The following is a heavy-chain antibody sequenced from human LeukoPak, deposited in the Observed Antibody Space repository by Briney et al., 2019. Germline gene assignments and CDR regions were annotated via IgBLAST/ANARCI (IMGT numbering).Heavy chain of an antibody. CDR3: ARAVDTAMVSWYFDL. V-gene: IGHV4-59*01. CDR2: IYYSGST. Sequence: SETLSLTCTVSGCSISSYYWSWIRQPPGKGLEWVAYIYYSGSTNYNPSLKSRVTISVDTSKNQFSLKLSSVTAADTAVYYCARAVDTAMVSWYFDLWGRGTLVTVSS. J-gene: IGHJ2*01. D-gene: IGHD5-18*01. CDR1: GCSISSYY.